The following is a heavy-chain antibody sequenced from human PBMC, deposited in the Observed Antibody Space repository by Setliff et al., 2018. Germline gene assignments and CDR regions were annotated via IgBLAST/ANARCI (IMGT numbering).Heavy chain of an antibody. D-gene: IGHD3-9*01. J-gene: IGHJ6*02. CDR1: GFNFSNYA. CDR3: AKHGAYNDFLTGYNFYYDMDV. V-gene: IGHV3-23*01. CDR2: ISGSGGDT. Sequence: GGSLRLSCAASGFNFSNYAMNWVRQTPEKGLEWVSTISGSGGDTYYSDSANGRFTLSRDNSKNTLSLQMNSLRAEDTAIYYCAKHGAYNDFLTGYNFYYDMDVWGQGTTVTVSS.